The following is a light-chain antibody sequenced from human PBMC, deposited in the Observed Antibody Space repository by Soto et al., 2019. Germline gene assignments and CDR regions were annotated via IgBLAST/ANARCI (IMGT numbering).Light chain of an antibody. CDR1: QSVSSK. CDR3: QQYNNWPGT. CDR2: GAS. J-gene: IGKJ1*01. Sequence: EIVMTQSPATLSVSPGERATLSCRASQSVSSKLAWYQQKPGQAPGLLIYGASTRATGIPARFSGSGSGTEFTLTISSLQSEDFAVYYCQQYNNWPGTFGQGNKVEIK. V-gene: IGKV3-15*01.